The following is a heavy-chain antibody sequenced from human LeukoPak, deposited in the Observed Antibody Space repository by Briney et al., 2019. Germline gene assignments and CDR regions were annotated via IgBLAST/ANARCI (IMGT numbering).Heavy chain of an antibody. CDR1: GFTPSNYD. J-gene: IGHJ3*02. CDR3: ARVSLSTSGYDDALEI. Sequence: PGGSLRLSCAASGFTPSNYDMHWVRQPTGKGLEWVSAIGRHGDTYYAASVKGRFTISREYAKNSLYLQMNSLRVGDMAVYYCARVSLSTSGYDDALEIWGQGTVVTVSS. D-gene: IGHD5-12*01. V-gene: IGHV3-13*04. CDR2: IGRHGDT.